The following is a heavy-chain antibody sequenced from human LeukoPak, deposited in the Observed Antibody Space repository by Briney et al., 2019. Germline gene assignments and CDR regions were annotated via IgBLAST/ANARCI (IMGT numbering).Heavy chain of an antibody. CDR3: ARRDRVVAPVEDY. Sequence: GESLKISCKGSGYSFSTYWIAWVRQMPGKGLECKGIIYPADSDTRYSPSFQGQVTISADKSINTAYLQWSSLKASDTAMYYCARRDRVVAPVEDYWGQGTLVTVSS. D-gene: IGHD3-3*01. CDR2: IYPADSDT. CDR1: GYSFSTYW. V-gene: IGHV5-51*01. J-gene: IGHJ4*02.